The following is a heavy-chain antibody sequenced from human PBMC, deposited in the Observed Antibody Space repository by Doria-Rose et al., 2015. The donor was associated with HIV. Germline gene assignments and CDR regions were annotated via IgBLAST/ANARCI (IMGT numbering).Heavy chain of an antibody. J-gene: IGHJ4*02. CDR2: IFSDDDR. D-gene: IGHD6-13*01. CDR3: ARIKSSRWYHKYYFDF. CDR1: GVSLSSPGMG. Sequence: ESGPVLVKPTETLTLTCTVSGVSLSSPGMGVSWIRQPPGKALEWLANIFSDDDRSYKTSLKSRLTISRRTSKSQVVLTMTDMDPVDTATYYCARIKSSRWYHKYYFDFWGQGTLVIVSA. V-gene: IGHV2-26*01.